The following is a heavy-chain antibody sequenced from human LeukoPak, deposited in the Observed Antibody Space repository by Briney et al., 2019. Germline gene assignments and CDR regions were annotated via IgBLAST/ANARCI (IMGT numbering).Heavy chain of an antibody. CDR1: GDSVSSNSVA. D-gene: IGHD1-26*01. Sequence: SQTLSLTRAISGDSVSSNSVAWNWIRQSPSRGLEWQGRTSYRSKWYNNYAVSVKSRITINPDTSRNQFSLQLKSVTPEDTAVYYCARWDHGTAYFDSWGQGTLVTVSS. V-gene: IGHV6-1*01. CDR3: ARWDHGTAYFDS. CDR2: TSYRSKWYN. J-gene: IGHJ4*02.